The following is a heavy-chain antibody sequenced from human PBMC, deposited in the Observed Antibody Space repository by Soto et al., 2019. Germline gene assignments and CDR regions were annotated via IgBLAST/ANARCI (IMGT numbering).Heavy chain of an antibody. CDR2: IIPIFGTA. D-gene: IGHD2-15*01. Sequence: QVPLVQSGAEVKKPGSSVKVSCKASGGTFSSYAISWVRQAPGQGLEWMGGIIPIFGTANYAQKFQGRVTITADESTSTAYMELSSLRSEDTAVYYCARGMMGYCSGGSCYSSYYYYYGMDVWGQGTTVTVSS. V-gene: IGHV1-69*01. J-gene: IGHJ6*02. CDR1: GGTFSSYA. CDR3: ARGMMGYCSGGSCYSSYYYYYGMDV.